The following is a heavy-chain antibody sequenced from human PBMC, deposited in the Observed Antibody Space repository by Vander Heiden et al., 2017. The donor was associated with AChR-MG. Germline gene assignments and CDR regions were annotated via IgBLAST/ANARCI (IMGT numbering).Heavy chain of an antibody. CDR1: GFPFSSYA. J-gene: IGHJ3*02. CDR2: ISYDGSNK. V-gene: IGHV3-30-3*01. D-gene: IGHD1-7*01. Sequence: QVQLVESGGGVVQPGRSLRLSCAASGFPFSSYAMHWVRQAPGNGLEWVAVISYDGSNKYYADSVKGRFTISRDNSKNTLYLQMNSLRAEDTAVYYCARGTIRGAFDIWGQGTMVTVSS. CDR3: ARGTIRGAFDI.